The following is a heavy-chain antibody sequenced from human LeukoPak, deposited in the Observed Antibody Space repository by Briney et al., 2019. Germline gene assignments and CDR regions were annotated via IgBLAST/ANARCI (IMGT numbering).Heavy chain of an antibody. Sequence: GASVKVSCKASGYTFTGYYMHWVRQAPGQGLEWMGWINLNSGDTDYAQKFQGRVTMTRDTSISTAYMELSRLRSDDTAVYYCAKANYYQLPDNYYYYMDVWGKGTTVTVSS. V-gene: IGHV1-2*02. CDR1: GYTFTGYY. J-gene: IGHJ6*03. D-gene: IGHD2-2*01. CDR2: INLNSGDT. CDR3: AKANYYQLPDNYYYYMDV.